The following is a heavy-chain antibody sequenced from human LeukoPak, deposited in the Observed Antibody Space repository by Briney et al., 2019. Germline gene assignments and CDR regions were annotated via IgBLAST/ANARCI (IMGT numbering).Heavy chain of an antibody. CDR3: AKVSPFSDYYYYGMDV. Sequence: GRSLRLSCAASGFTFDDYAMHWVRQAPGKGLEWVSGISWNSGSIGYADSVKGRFTISRDNAKNSPYLQMNSLRAEDTALYYCAKVSPFSDYYYYGMDVWGQGTTVTVSS. D-gene: IGHD1-26*01. V-gene: IGHV3-9*01. CDR1: GFTFDDYA. J-gene: IGHJ6*02. CDR2: ISWNSGSI.